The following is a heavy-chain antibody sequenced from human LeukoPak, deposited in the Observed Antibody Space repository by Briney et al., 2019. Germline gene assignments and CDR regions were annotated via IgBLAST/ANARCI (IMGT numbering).Heavy chain of an antibody. J-gene: IGHJ4*02. CDR3: ARGGSSGWASQYYFDY. V-gene: IGHV4-4*02. Sequence: PSGTLSLTCAVSGGSIISTNWWNWVRQFPGKGLEWIGEIYHSGSTNYNTSLKSRVTISVDKSKNQFSLKLNSVTAADTAVYYCARGGSSGWASQYYFDYWGQGTLVTVSS. D-gene: IGHD6-19*01. CDR1: GGSIISTNW. CDR2: IYHSGST.